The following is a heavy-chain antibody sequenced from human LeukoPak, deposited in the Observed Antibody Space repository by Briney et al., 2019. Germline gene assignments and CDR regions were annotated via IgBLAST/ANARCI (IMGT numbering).Heavy chain of an antibody. CDR1: GFIFSSYG. CDR2: ISNDGSNK. J-gene: IGHJ4*02. CDR3: AKAGQWLTVFDY. D-gene: IGHD6-19*01. Sequence: GGSLRLSCAASGFIFSSYGMHWVRQAPGKRLEWVAAISNDGSNKYYADSVKGRFTISRDNSKNTLYLQMNSLRGEDTAVYYCAKAGQWLTVFDYWGQGTLVTVSS. V-gene: IGHV3-30*18.